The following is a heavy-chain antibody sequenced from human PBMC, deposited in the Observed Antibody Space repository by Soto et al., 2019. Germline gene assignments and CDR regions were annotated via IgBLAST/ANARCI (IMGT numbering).Heavy chain of an antibody. V-gene: IGHV4-39*01. CDR1: GGSISSSSYY. D-gene: IGHD3-10*01. CDR2: IYYSGST. Sequence: QLQLQESGPGLVKPSETLSLTCTVSGGSISSSSYYWGWIRQPPGKGLEWIGSIYYSGSTYYNPSLKSRVTISVDTSKNQFSLKLSSVTAADTAVYYCASQVREVRGVTPGARFDYCGQGTLVTVSS. CDR3: ASQVREVRGVTPGARFDY. J-gene: IGHJ4*02.